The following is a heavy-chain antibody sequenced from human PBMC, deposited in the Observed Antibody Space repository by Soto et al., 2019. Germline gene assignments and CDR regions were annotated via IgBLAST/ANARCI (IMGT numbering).Heavy chain of an antibody. J-gene: IGHJ4*02. CDR3: ARSRIMGMTWTFDY. CDR2: IYPGDSDT. Sequence: EVQLVQSGAEGKKPGESLKISCKGSGYSFSNYWIGWVRQMPGKGLEWMGIIYPGDSDTRYSPSFQGQVTISADKSINTAYLQWSSLKASDTAKYYCARSRIMGMTWTFDYWGQGTLVTVSS. CDR1: GYSFSNYW. V-gene: IGHV5-51*01. D-gene: IGHD1-26*01.